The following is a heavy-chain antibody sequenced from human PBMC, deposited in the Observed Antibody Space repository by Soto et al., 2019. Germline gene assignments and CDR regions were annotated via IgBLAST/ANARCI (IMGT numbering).Heavy chain of an antibody. J-gene: IGHJ3*02. CDR2: ISYDGSNK. V-gene: IGHV3-30*18. CDR3: AKVAVPGDAFDI. D-gene: IGHD6-19*01. Sequence: GGSLRLSCAASGFTFSSYAMHWGCQAPGKGLEWVADISYDGSNKYYADSVKGRFTISRDNSKNSLYLQLNSMRAEDTAVYYCAKVAVPGDAFDIWGQGAMDNVSS. CDR1: GFTFSSYA.